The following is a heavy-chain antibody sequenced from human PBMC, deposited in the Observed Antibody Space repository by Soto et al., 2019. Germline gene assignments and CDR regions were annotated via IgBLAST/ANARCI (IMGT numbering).Heavy chain of an antibody. CDR3: ARESAIHGRDFQH. CDR1: GGSISSGGYY. D-gene: IGHD2-21*01. CDR2: IYYSGST. J-gene: IGHJ1*01. Sequence: QVQLQESGPGLVKPSQTLSLTCTVSGGSISSGGYYWSWIRQHPGKGLEWIGYIYYSGSTYYNPTLKSRVTISVDTSKNQFSLKLSSVTAADTAVYYCARESAIHGRDFQHWGQGTLVTVSS. V-gene: IGHV4-31*03.